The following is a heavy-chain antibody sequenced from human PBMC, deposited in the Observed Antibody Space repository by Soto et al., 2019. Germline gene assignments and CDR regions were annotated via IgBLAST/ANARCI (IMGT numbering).Heavy chain of an antibody. V-gene: IGHV1-8*01. CDR3: AREPLGYCSGGSCVDALDI. CDR2: MNPNSGNT. Sequence: QVQLVQSGAEVKKPGASVKVSCKASGYTFTSYDINWVRQATGQGLEWMGWMNPNSGNTGYAQKFQGRVTMTRNTSISTAYMELSSLRSEDTAVYYSAREPLGYCSGGSCVDALDIWGQGTMVTVSS. CDR1: GYTFTSYD. J-gene: IGHJ3*02. D-gene: IGHD2-15*01.